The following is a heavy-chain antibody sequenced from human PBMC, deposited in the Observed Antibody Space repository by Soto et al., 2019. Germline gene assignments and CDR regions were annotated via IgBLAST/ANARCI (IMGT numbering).Heavy chain of an antibody. D-gene: IGHD3-3*01. CDR2: ISAYNGNT. V-gene: IGHV1-18*04. CDR1: GYTFTSYG. CDR3: ARYDFWSGPKGWYFDL. J-gene: IGHJ2*01. Sequence: ASVKVSCKASGYTFTSYGISWVRQAPGQGLEWMGWISAYNGNTNYAQKLQGRVTMTTDTSTSTAYMELRSLRSDDTAMYYCARYDFWSGPKGWYFDLWGRGTLVTVSS.